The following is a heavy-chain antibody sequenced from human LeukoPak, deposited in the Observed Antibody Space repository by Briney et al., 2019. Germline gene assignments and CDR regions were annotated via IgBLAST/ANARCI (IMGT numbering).Heavy chain of an antibody. CDR2: INHSGST. CDR1: GGSFSGYY. CDR3: AREVYSGSYYRNPKFDY. V-gene: IGHV4-34*01. Sequence: SETLSLTCAVYGGSFSGYYWSWIRQPPGKGLEWIGEINHSGSTNYNPSLKSRVTISVDTSKNQFSLKLSSVTAADTAVYYCAREVYSGSYYRNPKFDYWGQGTLVTVSS. D-gene: IGHD1-26*01. J-gene: IGHJ4*02.